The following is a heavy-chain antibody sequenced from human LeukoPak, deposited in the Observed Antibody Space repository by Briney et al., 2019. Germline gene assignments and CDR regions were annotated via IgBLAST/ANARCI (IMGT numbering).Heavy chain of an antibody. CDR3: ARATCGLPRDDAFD. CDR1: GFTFSSHY. CDR2: IKQDGSDK. V-gene: IGHV3-7*01. D-gene: IGHD4-11*01. J-gene: IGHJ3*01. Sequence: GGSLRLSCAASGFTFSSHYKSWVRQAPGKGLEWVANIKQDGSDKYYVDSVKGRFTISRDNAKNSLFLQMNSLRAEDTAVYYCARATCGLPRDDAFDLWPRDNGHRLF.